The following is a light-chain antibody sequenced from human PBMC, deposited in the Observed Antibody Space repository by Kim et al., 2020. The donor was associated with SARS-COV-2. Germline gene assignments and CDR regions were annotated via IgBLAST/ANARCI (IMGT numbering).Light chain of an antibody. CDR2: GAS. V-gene: IGKV3-15*01. J-gene: IGKJ1*01. CDR1: QSVSSN. CDR3: QQYNKWPPWT. Sequence: PGERATLSCRASQSVSSNLAWFQQKPGQAPRLLVQGASTRAIGIPARFSGSGSGTEFTLIISSLQSEDFALYYCQQYNKWPPWTFGQGTKVDIK.